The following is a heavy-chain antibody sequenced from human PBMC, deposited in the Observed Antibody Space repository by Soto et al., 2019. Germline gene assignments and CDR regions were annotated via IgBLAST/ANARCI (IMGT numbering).Heavy chain of an antibody. CDR1: GFSLSTSGAG. Sequence: QITLKESGPTLVKPTQTLTLACTFSGFSLSTSGAGVGWIRQPPGKALEWLALIYWDDDKGYSPSLKSRLTHTKDPPKNQVVLKMTNMDPADTATSDCTHRHPRGDGRYYWGQGTLATVSS. CDR3: THRHPRGDGRYY. J-gene: IGHJ4*02. V-gene: IGHV2-5*02. CDR2: IYWDDDK. D-gene: IGHD3-10*01.